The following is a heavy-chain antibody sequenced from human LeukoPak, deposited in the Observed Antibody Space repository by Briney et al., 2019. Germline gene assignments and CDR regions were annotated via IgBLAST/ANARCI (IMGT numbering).Heavy chain of an antibody. Sequence: SETLSLTCTVSGGSISSGDYYWSWIRQPPGKGLEWIGYIYYSGSTYYNPSLKSRVTISVDTSKNQFSLKLSSVTAADTAVYYCVGDIVVVPAAMPEGWFDPWGQGTLVTVSS. CDR2: IYYSGST. J-gene: IGHJ5*02. D-gene: IGHD2-2*01. CDR3: VGDIVVVPAAMPEGWFDP. V-gene: IGHV4-30-4*01. CDR1: GGSISSGDYY.